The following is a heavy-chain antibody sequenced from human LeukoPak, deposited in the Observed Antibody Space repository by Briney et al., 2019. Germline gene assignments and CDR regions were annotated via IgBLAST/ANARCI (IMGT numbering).Heavy chain of an antibody. Sequence: GESLKISCTASGYTFTTYWIAWARQMPGKGLEWMGMIYPGDSDTRYSPSFQGQITISVDKSISIAYLQWSSLKASDTAMYYCAIPLKRDAGTWGYWGQGTLVTV. V-gene: IGHV5-51*01. J-gene: IGHJ4*02. CDR3: AIPLKRDAGTWGY. D-gene: IGHD6-13*01. CDR2: IYPGDSDT. CDR1: GYTFTTYW.